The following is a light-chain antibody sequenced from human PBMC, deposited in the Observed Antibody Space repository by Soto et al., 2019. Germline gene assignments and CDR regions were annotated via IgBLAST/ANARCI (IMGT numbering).Light chain of an antibody. J-gene: IGLJ1*01. Sequence: QSALTQPASVSGSPGQSMTISCTGTSSDVGGYNYVSWYQQHPGKAPKLMIYDVSNRPSGVSNRFSGSKARNTACLTIYGLQAEDEADYYCSSYTSSSTLYVLGAGTNVTVL. CDR3: SSYTSSSTLYV. CDR2: DVS. CDR1: SSDVGGYNY. V-gene: IGLV2-14*01.